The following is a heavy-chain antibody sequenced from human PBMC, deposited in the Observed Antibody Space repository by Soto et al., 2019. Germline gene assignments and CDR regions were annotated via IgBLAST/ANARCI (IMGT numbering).Heavy chain of an antibody. V-gene: IGHV4-31*03. CDR2: IYYSGST. J-gene: IGHJ4*02. D-gene: IGHD5-18*01. CDR3: ARDSGYSYGYAIDC. CDR1: GGSISSGGYY. Sequence: QVQLQESGPGLVKPSQTLSLTCTVSGGSISSGGYYWSWIRQHPGKGLEWIGYIYYSGSTYYNPSPKSRVTIAVDTSKNQFSLKLSSVTAGDTAVYYCARDSGYSYGYAIDCWGQGTLVTVSS.